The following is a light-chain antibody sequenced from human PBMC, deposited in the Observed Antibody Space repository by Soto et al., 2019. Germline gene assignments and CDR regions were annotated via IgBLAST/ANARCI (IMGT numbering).Light chain of an antibody. CDR3: QQYGSSPPYT. Sequence: EIVLTQSPGTLSLSPGERATLSCRASQSVSSSYLAWYQQKPGQAPMLLIYGAAIRATGNPDRFSGNGSVTDFTLTISRLEPEGVAVYYCQQYGSSPPYTVGEGTKVEI. V-gene: IGKV3-20*01. CDR1: QSVSSSY. CDR2: GAA. J-gene: IGKJ2*01.